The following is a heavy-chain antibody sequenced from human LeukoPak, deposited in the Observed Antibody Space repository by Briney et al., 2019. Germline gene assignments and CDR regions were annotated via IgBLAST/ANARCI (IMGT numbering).Heavy chain of an antibody. D-gene: IGHD5-18*01. V-gene: IGHV2-70*11. CDR2: IDWDDDK. CDR1: GFSLSTSGMC. J-gene: IGHJ6*02. CDR3: ARIDGYSYGPDIYYYGMDV. Sequence: ESGPTLVNPTQTLTLTCTFSGFSLSTSGMCVSWIRQPPGKALEWLARIDWDDDKYYSTSLKTRLTISKDTSKNQVVLTMTNMDPVDTATYYCARIDGYSYGPDIYYYGMDVWGQGTTVTVSS.